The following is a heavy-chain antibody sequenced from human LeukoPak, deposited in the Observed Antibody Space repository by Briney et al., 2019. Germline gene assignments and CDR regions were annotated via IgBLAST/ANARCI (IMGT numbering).Heavy chain of an antibody. J-gene: IGHJ4*02. V-gene: IGHV4-4*02. CDR2: VYHSGST. CDR3: ASHPDYYGSGSSGDFDY. Sequence: PSETLSLTCAVSGGSISSSYWWSWVRQPPGKGLEWIGQVYHSGSTNYNPSLKSRVTMFVDKSKNQFSLKLSSVTAADTAVYYCASHPDYYGSGSSGDFDYWGQGTLVTVSS. CDR1: GGSISSSYW. D-gene: IGHD3-10*01.